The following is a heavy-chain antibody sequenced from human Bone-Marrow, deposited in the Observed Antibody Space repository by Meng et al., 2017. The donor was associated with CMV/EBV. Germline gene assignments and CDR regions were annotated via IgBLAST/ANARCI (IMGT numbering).Heavy chain of an antibody. CDR3: ARVRSSSWYYFDY. D-gene: IGHD6-13*01. V-gene: IGHV4-59*01. J-gene: IGHJ4*02. CDR1: GGSISSYY. CDR2: IYYSGST. Sequence: SETLSLTCTVSGGSISSYYWSWIRQPPGKGLEWIGYIYYSGSTNYNPSLKSRVTISVGTSKNQFSLKLSSVTVADTAVYYCARVRSSSWYYFDYWGQGTLVTVSS.